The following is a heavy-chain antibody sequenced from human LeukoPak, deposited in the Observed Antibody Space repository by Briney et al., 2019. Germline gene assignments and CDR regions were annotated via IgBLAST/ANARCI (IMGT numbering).Heavy chain of an antibody. CDR1: GFTFSSYW. CDR2: INPDGSST. J-gene: IGHJ4*02. V-gene: IGHV3-74*01. CDR3: VRGIAGAANDH. D-gene: IGHD6-19*01. Sequence: GGSLRLSCAASGFTFSSYWMHWVRQAPGKELVWVSRINPDGSSTTYADSVKGRFTMSRDNAANMLYLQMNSLRADDTAVYYCVRGIAGAANDHWGQGTLVTVSS.